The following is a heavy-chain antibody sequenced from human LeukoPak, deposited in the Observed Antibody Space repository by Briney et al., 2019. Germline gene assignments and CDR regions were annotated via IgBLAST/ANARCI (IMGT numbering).Heavy chain of an antibody. V-gene: IGHV3-30*01. CDR3: ARDYGDDDAFDI. CDR1: GFTLSSYA. J-gene: IGHJ3*02. Sequence: PGGSLSLSCAVSGFTLSSYAMHWVRQSPGKGLECGAVISYDGSNKYYADSVKGRFTISRDNSKNTLYLQMNSLRAEDTAVYYCARDYGDDDAFDIWGQGTMVTVSS. CDR2: ISYDGSNK. D-gene: IGHD4-17*01.